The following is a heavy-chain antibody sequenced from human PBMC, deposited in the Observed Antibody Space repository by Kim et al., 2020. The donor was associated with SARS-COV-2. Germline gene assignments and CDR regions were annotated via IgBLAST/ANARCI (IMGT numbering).Heavy chain of an antibody. CDR2: T. CDR3: TTGVGSYFDY. Sequence: TSYADSVKGRFTITRDNSRDTLYLQMSSLRAEDTAIYYCTTGVGSYFDYWGQGTLVTVSS. V-gene: IGHV3-53*03. D-gene: IGHD3-3*01. J-gene: IGHJ4*02.